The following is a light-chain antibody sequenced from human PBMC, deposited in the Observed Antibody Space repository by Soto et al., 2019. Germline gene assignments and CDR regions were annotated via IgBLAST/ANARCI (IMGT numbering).Light chain of an antibody. CDR2: AAS. V-gene: IGKV1-9*01. CDR3: QHLDSFPT. CDR1: QGISPY. J-gene: IGKJ3*01. Sequence: DLQLTQSPSFLSASVGDRVAITCRASQGISPYLAWYQQKPGEAPKLLIYAASTLQSGVPSRFSGSGSGTEFTLTISSLQPEDFATYYCQHLDSFPTFGPGTTVDIK.